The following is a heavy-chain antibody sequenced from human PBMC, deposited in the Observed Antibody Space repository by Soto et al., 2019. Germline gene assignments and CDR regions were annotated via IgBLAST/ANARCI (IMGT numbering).Heavy chain of an antibody. V-gene: IGHV3-11*01. CDR2: ISSSGSTI. J-gene: IGHJ4*02. D-gene: IGHD5-12*01. Sequence: PGGSLRLSCAASGFTFSDYYMSWIRQAPRKGLEWVSYISSSGSTIYYADSVKGRFTISRDNAKNSLYLQMNSLRAEDTAVYYCARDRPGEDGYQSCALDYWGQGTLVTVSS. CDR1: GFTFSDYY. CDR3: ARDRPGEDGYQSCALDY.